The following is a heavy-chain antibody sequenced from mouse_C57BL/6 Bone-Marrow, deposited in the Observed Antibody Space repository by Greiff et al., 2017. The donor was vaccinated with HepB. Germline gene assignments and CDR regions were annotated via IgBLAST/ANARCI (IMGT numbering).Heavy chain of an antibody. CDR3: ASKGYGYYYAIDY. CDR1: GFNFKNTY. V-gene: IGHV14-3*01. J-gene: IGHJ4*01. CDR2: IDPANGNT. D-gene: IGHD3-2*02. Sequence: EVLLVQSVAELVRPGASVKLSCTASGFNFKNTYMHWVKQRPEQGLEWIGRIDPANGNTKYAPKFQGKATITADTSSNTAYLQLSSLTSEDTAVYYCASKGYGYYYAIDYWGQGTPVTVSS.